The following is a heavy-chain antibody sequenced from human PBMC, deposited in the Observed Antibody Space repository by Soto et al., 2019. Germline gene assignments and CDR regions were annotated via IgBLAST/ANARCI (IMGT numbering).Heavy chain of an antibody. V-gene: IGHV4-59*08. CDR2: FYYSGIT. D-gene: IGHD2-15*01. J-gene: IGHJ6*03. CDR3: ARLAGGCSGGSCYYYYYMDV. Sequence: SETLSLTCTVSGGSISSYYWSWIRQPPGQGLEWIGYFYYSGITNYNPSLKSRVTISVDTSKNQFSLKLSSVTAADTAVYYCARLAGGCSGGSCYYYYYMDVWGRGTTVTVSS. CDR1: GGSISSYY.